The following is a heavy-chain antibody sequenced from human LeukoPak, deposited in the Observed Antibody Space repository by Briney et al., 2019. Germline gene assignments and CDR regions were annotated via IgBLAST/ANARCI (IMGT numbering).Heavy chain of an antibody. CDR2: ISSSGSSI. CDR1: GFTFSDYY. Sequence: KTGGSLRLSCGASGFTFSDYYMSWIRQTPGKGLEWLAYISSSGSSIDYADSVKGRFTVSRDNGKNSLFLQMNGLRAEDTAIYYCVRVKGGWLGEKTYDYLGQGTLVTVSP. J-gene: IGHJ4*02. D-gene: IGHD5-24*01. CDR3: VRVKGGWLGEKTYDY. V-gene: IGHV3-11*01.